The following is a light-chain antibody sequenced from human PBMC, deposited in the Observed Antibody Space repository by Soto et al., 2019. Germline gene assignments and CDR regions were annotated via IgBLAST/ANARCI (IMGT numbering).Light chain of an antibody. CDR3: QKYNRAPFT. CDR1: QGISNF. J-gene: IGKJ3*01. V-gene: IGKV1-27*01. CDR2: KAS. Sequence: DIQMTQSPSSLSASVGDRVTITCRASQGISNFVAWYQQKPGKVPKLLIYKASTLQSGVNSRFSGSGSGTDFTLTISSLQPEDVATYYCQKYNRAPFTFGHGTKVGIK.